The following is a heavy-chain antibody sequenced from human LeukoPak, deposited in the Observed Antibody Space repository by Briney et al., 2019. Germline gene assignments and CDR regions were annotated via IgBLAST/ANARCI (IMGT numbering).Heavy chain of an antibody. Sequence: GGSLRLSCAASGFTFDDYGMSWVRQAPGKGLEWVSGINWNGGSTGYADSVKGRFTISRDNAKNSLYLQMNSLRAEDTALYYCARGGVLRYFDWSAEYYYMDVWDKGTTVTVSS. V-gene: IGHV3-20*04. CDR1: GFTFDDYG. D-gene: IGHD3-9*01. J-gene: IGHJ6*03. CDR3: ARGGVLRYFDWSAEYYYMDV. CDR2: INWNGGST.